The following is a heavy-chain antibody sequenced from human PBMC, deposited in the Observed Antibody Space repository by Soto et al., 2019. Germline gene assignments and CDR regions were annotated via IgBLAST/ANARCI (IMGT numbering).Heavy chain of an antibody. J-gene: IGHJ6*02. CDR1: GFPFWHYG. D-gene: IGHD6-19*01. CDR2: IWYDGNKE. Sequence: QVQLVESVGGVVQPGRSLRLSCVGSGFPFWHYGMHWVRQAPGKVLEWVAVIWYDGNKESYADSVKGRFAISRDNSKDTFYLAMNSLRVEDTAVYFCAIDRNGGWFHMDVWGQGTTVSVSS. V-gene: IGHV3-33*03. CDR3: AIDRNGGWFHMDV.